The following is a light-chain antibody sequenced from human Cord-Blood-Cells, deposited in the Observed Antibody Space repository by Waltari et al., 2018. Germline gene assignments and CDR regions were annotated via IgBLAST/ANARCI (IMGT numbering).Light chain of an antibody. Sequence: DIQMTQSPSTLSASVGDRVTITCRARSSISSWLAWYQQKPGKAPKLLIYKASSLESGVPSRFSGSGSGTEFTLTISSLQPDDLATYYCQQYNSYLYSFGQGTKLEIK. J-gene: IGKJ2*03. CDR3: QQYNSYLYS. CDR2: KAS. CDR1: SSISSW. V-gene: IGKV1-5*03.